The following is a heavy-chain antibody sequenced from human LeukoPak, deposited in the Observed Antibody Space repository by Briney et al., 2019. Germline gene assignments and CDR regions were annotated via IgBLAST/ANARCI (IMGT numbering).Heavy chain of an antibody. V-gene: IGHV3-23*01. CDR1: GFTFSSYA. Sequence: GGSVRLSCAASGFTFSSYAMRWARGAPGKALEWVSDISGSGGSTYYADSEKGRFTISRDNSKNTLYLQMNSLRAEDTAVYYCAKDGRQSSYSSSWFDPWGQGTLVTVSS. CDR3: AKDGRQSSYSSSWFDP. D-gene: IGHD6-13*01. CDR2: ISGSGGST. J-gene: IGHJ5*02.